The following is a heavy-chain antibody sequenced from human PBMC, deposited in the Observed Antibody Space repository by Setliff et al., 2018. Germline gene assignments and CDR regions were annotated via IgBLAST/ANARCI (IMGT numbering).Heavy chain of an antibody. J-gene: IGHJ6*03. CDR2: INTNTGNP. CDR1: GYTFSTYA. D-gene: IGHD3-16*01. V-gene: IGHV7-4-1*02. CDR3: ASRGTSNGYYYYMDV. Sequence: ASVKVSCKASGYTFSTYAMNWVRQAPGQGLEWMGWINTNTGNPTYAQGFTGRFVFSLDTSVSTAYLQISSLKAEDTAVFYCASRGTSNGYYYYMDVWGKGTTVTVSS.